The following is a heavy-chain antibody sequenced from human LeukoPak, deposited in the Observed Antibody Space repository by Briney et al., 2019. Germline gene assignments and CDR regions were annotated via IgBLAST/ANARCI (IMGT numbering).Heavy chain of an antibody. CDR2: IWYDGSNK. CDR1: GFTFSSYG. V-gene: IGHV3-33*01. J-gene: IGHJ4*02. D-gene: IGHD1-26*01. CDR3: ARDGSMRGSYSFDY. Sequence: PGRSLRLSCAASGFTFSSYGMHWVRQAPGKGLEWVAVIWYDGSNKYYADSVKGRFTISRDNSQNTLYLQMNSLRAEDTAVYYCARDGSMRGSYSFDYWGQGTLVTVSS.